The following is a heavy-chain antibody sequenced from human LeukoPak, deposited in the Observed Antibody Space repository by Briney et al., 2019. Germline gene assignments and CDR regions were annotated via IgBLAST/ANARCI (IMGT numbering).Heavy chain of an antibody. D-gene: IGHD1-26*01. CDR2: ISGSGGST. Sequence: PGGSLRLSCAASGFTFSSYAMSWVRQAPGKGLEWVSAISGSGGSTYYADSVEGRFTISRDNSKNTLYLQMNSLRAEDTAVYYCAKDLGSGSYFSAFDIWGQGTMVTVSS. CDR3: AKDLGSGSYFSAFDI. V-gene: IGHV3-23*01. J-gene: IGHJ3*02. CDR1: GFTFSSYA.